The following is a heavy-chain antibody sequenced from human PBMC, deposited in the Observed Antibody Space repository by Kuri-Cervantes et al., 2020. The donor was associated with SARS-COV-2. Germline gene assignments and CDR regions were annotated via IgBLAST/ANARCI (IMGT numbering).Heavy chain of an antibody. CDR2: IRSKAYGGTT. J-gene: IGHJ4*02. V-gene: IGHV3-49*04. CDR3: ARDDYGGNSIDY. CDR1: GFTFGDYA. Sequence: GESLKISCTASGFTFGDYAMSWVRQAPGKGLEWVGFIRSKAYGGTTEYAASVKGRFTISRDDSKSIAYLQMNSLKTEDTAVYYCARDDYGGNSIDYWGQGTLVTVS. D-gene: IGHD4-23*01.